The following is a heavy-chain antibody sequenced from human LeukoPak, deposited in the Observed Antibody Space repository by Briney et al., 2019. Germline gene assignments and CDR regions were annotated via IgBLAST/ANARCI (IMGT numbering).Heavy chain of an antibody. CDR3: ARFGVDYDMDV. CDR2: IHYSGRP. Sequence: SETLSLTCTVSGGSISGHYWTWIRQPPGKGLEWIGQIHYSGRPDYNPSLKSRVTISVDTSKNQLSLRVTSVTGADTAVYYCARFGVDYDMDVWGQGTTVTVSS. J-gene: IGHJ6*02. V-gene: IGHV4-59*11. D-gene: IGHD3-16*01. CDR1: GGSISGHY.